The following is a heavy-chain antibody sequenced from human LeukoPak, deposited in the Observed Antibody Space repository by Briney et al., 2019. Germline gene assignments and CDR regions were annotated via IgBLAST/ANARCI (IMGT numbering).Heavy chain of an antibody. V-gene: IGHV4-38-2*02. CDR2: IYHSGST. J-gene: IGHJ4*02. CDR1: GYSISSGYY. D-gene: IGHD3-22*01. Sequence: SETLSLTCTVSGYSISSGYYWGWIRQPPGKGLEWIGSIYHSGSTYYNPSLKSRVTISVDTSKNQFSLKLSSVTAADTAVYYCARGLILFDYWGQGTLVTVSS. CDR3: ARGLILFDY.